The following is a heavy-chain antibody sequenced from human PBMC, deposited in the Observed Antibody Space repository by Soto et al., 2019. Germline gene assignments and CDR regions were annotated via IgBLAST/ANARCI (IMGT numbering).Heavy chain of an antibody. J-gene: IGHJ4*02. CDR3: ARDLWPIEYSSSSINY. D-gene: IGHD6-6*01. CDR1: GFTFSSYA. Sequence: ESGGGVVQPGRSLRLSCAASGFTFSSYAMHWVRQAPGKGLEWVAVISYDGSNKYYADSVKGRFTISRDNSKNTLYLQMNSLRPEDTAVYYCARDLWPIEYSSSSINYWGQGTLVTVSS. V-gene: IGHV3-30-3*01. CDR2: ISYDGSNK.